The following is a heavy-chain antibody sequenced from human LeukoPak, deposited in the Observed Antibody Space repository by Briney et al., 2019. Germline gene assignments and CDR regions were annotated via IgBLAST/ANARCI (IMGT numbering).Heavy chain of an antibody. CDR1: GGTFSSYA. CDR2: IIPILGIA. Sequence: SVKVSCKASGGTFSSYAISWVRQAPGQGPEWMGRIIPILGIANYAQKFQGRVTITADKSTSTAYMELSSLRSEDTAVYYCARGHAAGTSSWFDPWGQGTLVTVSS. V-gene: IGHV1-69*04. D-gene: IGHD6-13*01. CDR3: ARGHAAGTSSWFDP. J-gene: IGHJ5*02.